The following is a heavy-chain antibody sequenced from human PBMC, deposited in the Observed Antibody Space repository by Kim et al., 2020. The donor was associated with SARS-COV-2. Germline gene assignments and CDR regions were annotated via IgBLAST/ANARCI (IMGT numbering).Heavy chain of an antibody. J-gene: IGHJ4*02. V-gene: IGHV3-33*06. CDR1: GFTFSSYA. Sequence: GGSLRLSCAASGFTFSSYAMHWVRQAPGKGLEWVAVIWYDGSNKYYADSVKGRFTISRDNSKNTLYLQMNSLRAEDTAVYYCAKDRMQQLGYFDYWGQGTLVTVSS. CDR2: IWYDGSNK. CDR3: AKDRMQQLGYFDY. D-gene: IGHD6-13*01.